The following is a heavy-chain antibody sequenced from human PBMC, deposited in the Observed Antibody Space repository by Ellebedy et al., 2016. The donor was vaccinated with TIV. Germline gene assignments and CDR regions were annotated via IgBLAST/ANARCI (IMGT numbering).Heavy chain of an antibody. CDR2: IIPIFGTA. D-gene: IGHD5-24*01. V-gene: IGHV1-69*13. CDR1: GYTFTGYY. J-gene: IGHJ4*02. Sequence: ASVKVSCKASGYTFTGYYMHWVRQAPGQGLEWMGGIIPIFGTANYAQKFQGRVTITADESTSTAYMELSSLRSEDTAVYYCARHVEMAMTYWGQGTLVTVSS. CDR3: ARHVEMAMTY.